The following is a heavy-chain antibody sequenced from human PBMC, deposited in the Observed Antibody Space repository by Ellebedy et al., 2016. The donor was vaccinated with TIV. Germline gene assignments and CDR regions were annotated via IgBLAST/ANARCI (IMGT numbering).Heavy chain of an antibody. CDR3: ARDPNSPGDTGYGDY. Sequence: GESLKISCAASGFTFTTYWMSWVRQAPGKGLEWVAIMNQVGSEKSYVDSVKGRFPISRDNAQNSLYLHMNNLRAEDAAVYYCARDPNSPGDTGYGDYWGQGVVVTVST. V-gene: IGHV3-7*03. CDR1: GFTFTTYW. D-gene: IGHD5-12*01. J-gene: IGHJ4*02. CDR2: MNQVGSEK.